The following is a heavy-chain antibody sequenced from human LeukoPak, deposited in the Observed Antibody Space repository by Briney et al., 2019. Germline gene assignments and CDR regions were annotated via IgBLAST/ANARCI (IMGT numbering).Heavy chain of an antibody. V-gene: IGHV1-2*06. J-gene: IGHJ6*02. Sequence: ASVKVSCKASGYTFTGYYMHWVRQAPGQGLEWMGRINPNSGGTNYAQKFQGRVTMTRDTSISTAYMELSRLRSDDTAVYYCAREFRAYSTPLDYYGMDVWGQGTTVTVSS. CDR3: AREFRAYSTPLDYYGMDV. D-gene: IGHD6-13*01. CDR2: INPNSGGT. CDR1: GYTFTGYY.